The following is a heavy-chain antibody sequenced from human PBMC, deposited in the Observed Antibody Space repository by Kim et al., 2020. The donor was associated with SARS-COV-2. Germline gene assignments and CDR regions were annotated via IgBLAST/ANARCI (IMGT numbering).Heavy chain of an antibody. J-gene: IGHJ5*02. Sequence: SVKVSCKASGGTFSSYAISWVRQAPGQGLEWMGGIIPIFGTANYAQKFQGRVTITADKSTSTAYMELSSLRSEDTAVYYCARPRYNWNDRWFDPWGQGTLVTVSS. CDR1: GGTFSSYA. CDR3: ARPRYNWNDRWFDP. CDR2: IIPIFGTA. V-gene: IGHV1-69*06. D-gene: IGHD1-20*01.